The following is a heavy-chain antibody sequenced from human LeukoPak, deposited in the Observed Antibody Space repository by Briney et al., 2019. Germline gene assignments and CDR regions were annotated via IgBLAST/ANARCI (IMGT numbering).Heavy chain of an antibody. CDR3: ARRYPDGYNSKALDY. Sequence: GESLKISCKGSGYRFTSYWIGWVRQMPGKGLEWMGIIYPGDSDTRYSPSFQGQVTISADKSISTAYLQWSSLKASDTAMYYCARRYPDGYNSKALDYWGQGTLVTVSS. CDR2: IYPGDSDT. J-gene: IGHJ4*02. CDR1: GYRFTSYW. D-gene: IGHD5-24*01. V-gene: IGHV5-51*01.